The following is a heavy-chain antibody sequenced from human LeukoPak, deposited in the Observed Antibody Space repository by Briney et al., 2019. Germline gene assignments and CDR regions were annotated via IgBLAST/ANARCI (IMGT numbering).Heavy chain of an antibody. CDR2: INPSGGST. D-gene: IGHD6-6*01. CDR1: GYTFTSYC. V-gene: IGHV1-46*01. CDR3: ARDRGAAIAARPLYYFDY. J-gene: IGHJ4*02. Sequence: ASVKVSCKASGYTFTSYCMHWVRQAPGQGLEWMGIINPSGGSTSYAQKFQGRVTMTRDTSTSTVYMELSSLRSEDTAVYYCARDRGAAIAARPLYYFDYWGQGTLVTVSS.